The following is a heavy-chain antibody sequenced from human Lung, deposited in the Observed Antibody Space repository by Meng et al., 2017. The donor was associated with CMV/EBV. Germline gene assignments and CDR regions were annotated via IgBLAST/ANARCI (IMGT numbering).Heavy chain of an antibody. J-gene: IGHJ5*02. D-gene: IGHD1-1*01. CDR3: ARDRAEELEP. Sequence: GGSLRLSCAASRFTFKNYGMHWVRQAPGKGLERVASVRSDGSDEQYGDSVKGRFTISRDNSKNTLYLQMHSLRGEDTALYYCARDRAEELEPWGQGTLVTVSS. V-gene: IGHV3-30*02. CDR1: RFTFKNYG. CDR2: VRSDGSDE.